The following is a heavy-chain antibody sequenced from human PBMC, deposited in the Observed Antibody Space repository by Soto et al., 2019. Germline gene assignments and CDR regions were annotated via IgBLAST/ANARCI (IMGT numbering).Heavy chain of an antibody. CDR3: ASSGGAEEAIVLVLAHGTGYYYNYMDV. D-gene: IGHD2-2*01. J-gene: IGHJ6*03. V-gene: IGHV3-48*01. CDR1: GFTFSSYS. Sequence: QPGGSLRLSCAASGFTFSSYSMNWVRQAPGKGLEWVSYISISSSTIYYADSEKGRFTISRDNAKNSLYLKMNSLRAEDTAVYYCASSGGAEEAIVLVLAHGTGYYYNYMDVRGKRTMVTVSS. CDR2: ISISSSTI.